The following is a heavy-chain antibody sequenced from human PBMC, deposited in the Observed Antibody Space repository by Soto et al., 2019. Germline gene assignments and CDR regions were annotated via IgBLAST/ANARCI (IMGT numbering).Heavy chain of an antibody. Sequence: QITLKESGPTLVKPTQTLTLTCTFSGFSLSTTGVGVAWIRQPPGKALEWLALIYWDDDKRYSPSLKSRLTITKDTSRTQLVLTMTNMDPVDTATYYCAHRQRGHYSSSWYGVYFDYWGQGTLVTVSS. CDR1: GFSLSTTGVG. CDR3: AHRQRGHYSSSWYGVYFDY. CDR2: IYWDDDK. J-gene: IGHJ4*02. V-gene: IGHV2-5*02. D-gene: IGHD6-13*01.